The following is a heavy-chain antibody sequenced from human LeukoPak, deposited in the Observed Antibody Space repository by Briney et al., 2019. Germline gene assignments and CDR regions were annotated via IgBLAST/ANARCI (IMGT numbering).Heavy chain of an antibody. CDR2: INPNSGGT. CDR1: GYTFTSYG. J-gene: IGHJ6*02. D-gene: IGHD1-1*01. Sequence: GASVKVSCKASGYTFTSYGISWVRQAPGQGLEWMGWINPNSGGTNYAQKFQGRVTMTRDTSISTAYMELSRLRSDDTAVYYCARELERPPFYYYYGMDVWGQGTTVTVSS. V-gene: IGHV1-2*02. CDR3: ARELERPPFYYYYGMDV.